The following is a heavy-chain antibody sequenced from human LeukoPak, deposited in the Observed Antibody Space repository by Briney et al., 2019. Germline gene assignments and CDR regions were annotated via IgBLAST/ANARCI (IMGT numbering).Heavy chain of an antibody. Sequence: GESLRLSCAASGFTFSSYAMSWVRQAPGKGLEWVSAISGSGGSTYYAGSVKGRFTISRDNSKNTLYLQMNSLRAEDTAVYYCAKGSQDIQLWLLEFDYWGQGTLVTVSS. CDR1: GFTFSSYA. V-gene: IGHV3-23*01. CDR3: AKGSQDIQLWLLEFDY. J-gene: IGHJ4*02. CDR2: ISGSGGST. D-gene: IGHD5-18*01.